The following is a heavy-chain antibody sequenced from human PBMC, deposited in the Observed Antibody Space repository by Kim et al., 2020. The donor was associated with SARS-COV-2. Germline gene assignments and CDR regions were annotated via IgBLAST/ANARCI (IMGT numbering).Heavy chain of an antibody. V-gene: IGHV3-23*01. CDR2: ISGSGGST. CDR1: GFTFSSYA. D-gene: IGHD2-15*01. Sequence: GGSLRLSCAASGFTFSSYAMSWVRQAPGKGLEWVSAISGSGGSTYYADSVKGRFTISRDNSKNTLYLQMNSLRAEDTAVYYCAKELGAPPIQKAYCSGGSCYSGYFDYWGQGTLVTVSS. J-gene: IGHJ4*02. CDR3: AKELGAPPIQKAYCSGGSCYSGYFDY.